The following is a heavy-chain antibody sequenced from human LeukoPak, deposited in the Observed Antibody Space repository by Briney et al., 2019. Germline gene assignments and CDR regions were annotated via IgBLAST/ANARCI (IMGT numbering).Heavy chain of an antibody. CDR1: GGSISSYY. D-gene: IGHD3-3*01. V-gene: IGHV4-59*01. J-gene: IGHJ4*02. CDR3: AGSITIFGVVTH. Sequence: SETLSLTCTVSGGSISSYYWSWIRQPPGKGLEWIGYTYYSGSTNYNPSLKSRVTISVDTSKNQFSLKLSSVTAADTAVYYCAGSITIFGVVTHWGQGTLVTVSS. CDR2: TYYSGST.